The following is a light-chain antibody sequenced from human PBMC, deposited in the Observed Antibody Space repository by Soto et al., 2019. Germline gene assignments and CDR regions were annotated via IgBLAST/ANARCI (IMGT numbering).Light chain of an antibody. CDR3: CSYAGGSNV. CDR2: EGS. CDR1: NGDVGSYEF. J-gene: IGLJ1*01. Sequence: QSVLTQPASVSESPGQSITISCTGTNGDVGSYEFVSWYQQYTGKAPKLMIYEGSKRPSGVSDRFSGSKSGNTASLTISGLQAEDEADYFCCSYAGGSNVFGAGTKVTVL. V-gene: IGLV2-23*03.